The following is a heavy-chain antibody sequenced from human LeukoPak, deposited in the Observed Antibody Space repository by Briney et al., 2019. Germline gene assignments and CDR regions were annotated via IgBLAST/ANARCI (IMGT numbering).Heavy chain of an antibody. CDR3: ARESMASPDFDY. CDR2: IKEDGSEK. D-gene: IGHD2/OR15-2a*01. CDR1: GFTFGSFW. V-gene: IGHV3-7*01. J-gene: IGHJ4*02. Sequence: GGSLRLSCAASGFTFGSFWMSWVRQAPGTGLEWVANIKEDGSEKYYVDSVEGRFTISRDNVKNSLYLQMHSLRAEDTAVYYCARESMASPDFDYWGQGTLVTVSS.